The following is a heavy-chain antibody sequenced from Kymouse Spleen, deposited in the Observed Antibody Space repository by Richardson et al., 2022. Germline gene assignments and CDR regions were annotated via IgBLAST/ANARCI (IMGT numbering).Heavy chain of an antibody. CDR1: GFTFSSYG. CDR2: IWYDGSNK. V-gene: IGHV3-33*01. J-gene: IGHJ4*02. D-gene: IGHD3-9*01. Sequence: QVQLVESGGGVVQPGRSLRLSCAASGFTFSSYGMHWVRQAPGKGLEWVAVIWYDGSNKYYADSVKGRFTISRDNSKNTLYLQMNSLRAEDTAVYYCAREARYFDWLSPFDYWGQGTLVTVSS. CDR3: AREARYFDWLSPFDY.